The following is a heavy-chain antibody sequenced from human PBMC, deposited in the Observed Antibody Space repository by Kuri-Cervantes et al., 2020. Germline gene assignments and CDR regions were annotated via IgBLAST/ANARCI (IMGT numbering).Heavy chain of an antibody. D-gene: IGHD6-19*01. Sequence: ASVKVSCKASGDTFTGYYMHWVRQAPGQGLEWMGWINPNSGGTNYAQKFQGRVTMTRDTSISTAYMELSRLRSDDTAVYYCARVPTSSGWYSSSPRYYSDYWGQGTLVTVSS. J-gene: IGHJ4*02. V-gene: IGHV1-2*02. CDR2: INPNSGGT. CDR1: GDTFTGYY. CDR3: ARVPTSSGWYSSSPRYYSDY.